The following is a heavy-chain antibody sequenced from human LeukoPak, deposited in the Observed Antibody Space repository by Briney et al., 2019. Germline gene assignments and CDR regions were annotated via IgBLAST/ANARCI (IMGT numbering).Heavy chain of an antibody. Sequence: GGSLRLSCAASGFTFSSYAMHWVRQAPGKGLEWVAVISYDGSNKYYADSVKGRFTISRDNSKNTLYLQMNSLRAEDTAVYYCAPAFVAAPFGYWGQGTLVTVSS. J-gene: IGHJ4*02. D-gene: IGHD2-15*01. CDR1: GFTFSSYA. V-gene: IGHV3-30-3*01. CDR3: APAFVAAPFGY. CDR2: ISYDGSNK.